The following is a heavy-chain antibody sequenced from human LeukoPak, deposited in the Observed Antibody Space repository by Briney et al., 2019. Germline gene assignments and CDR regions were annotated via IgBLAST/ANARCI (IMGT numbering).Heavy chain of an antibody. V-gene: IGHV4-61*02. CDR2: IYTSGST. D-gene: IGHD3-10*01. J-gene: IGHJ4*02. Sequence: SETLSLTCTVSGGSISSGSYYWSWIRQPAGKGLEWIGRIYTSGSTNYNPSLKSRVTISVDTSKNQCSLKLSSVTAADTAVYYCARGYGSGSYLRWGQGTLVTVSS. CDR1: GGSISSGSYY. CDR3: ARGYGSGSYLR.